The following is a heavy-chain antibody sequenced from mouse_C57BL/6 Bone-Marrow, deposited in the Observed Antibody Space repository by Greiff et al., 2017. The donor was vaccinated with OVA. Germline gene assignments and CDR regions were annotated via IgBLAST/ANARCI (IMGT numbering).Heavy chain of an antibody. CDR1: GSTFTRYW. D-gene: IGHD2-4*01. V-gene: IGHV1-72*01. CDR3: AAPYDYDKGYFDV. Sequence: VQLQQPGAELVKPGASVKLSCKASGSTFTRYWMPWVKQRPGRGLEWIGRIDPNRGGTKYNEKFTSKATLTVDKPSSTAYMQLSSLTSEDSAVYYCAAPYDYDKGYFDVWGTGTTVTVSS. J-gene: IGHJ1*03. CDR2: IDPNRGGT.